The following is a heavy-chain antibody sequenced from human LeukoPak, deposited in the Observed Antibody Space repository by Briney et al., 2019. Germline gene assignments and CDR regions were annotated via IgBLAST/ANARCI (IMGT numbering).Heavy chain of an antibody. CDR1: GFTFSSYR. V-gene: IGHV3-23*01. Sequence: GGSLRLSCAVSGFTFSSYRMHWVRQAPGKGLEWVSAISGSGDSTSYADSVKGRFTISRDNSKNTLYLQMNSLRAEDTALYCCAKALSAAYTYGSFDYWGQGTLVTVSS. D-gene: IGHD5-18*01. CDR2: ISGSGDST. J-gene: IGHJ4*02. CDR3: AKALSAAYTYGSFDY.